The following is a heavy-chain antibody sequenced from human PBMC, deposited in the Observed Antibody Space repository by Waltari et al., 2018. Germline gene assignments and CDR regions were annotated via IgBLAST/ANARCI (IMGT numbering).Heavy chain of an antibody. V-gene: IGHV3-30*01. D-gene: IGHD6-19*01. CDR1: GFTFSTSA. Sequence: QVQLVESGGGVVEPGRSLRLFCLASGFTFSTSAMHWVRQAPGKGLEWVAVVSYEGNNKLYAEDSGKGRFTISRDNSKSTVSLQMTSLRPEDTAVYYCARGGVAVSDPFDDWGQGTLVTVSA. CDR2: VSYEGNNK. J-gene: IGHJ4*02. CDR3: ARGGVAVSDPFDD.